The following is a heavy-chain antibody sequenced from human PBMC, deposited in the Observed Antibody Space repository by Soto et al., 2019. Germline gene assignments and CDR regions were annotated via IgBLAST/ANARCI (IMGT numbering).Heavy chain of an antibody. V-gene: IGHV3-73*01. CDR1: GFTFSDSF. Sequence: PGGSLRLSCAASGFTFSDSFIHWVRQAPGKGLEWVGRIRNKAKGYATHYAVSLRGRFTISRDDSSNTAFLQMYSLTTEDTAVYYCIKLIREYSSSFDRGQGTRVTVSS. CDR3: IKLIREYSSSFD. J-gene: IGHJ4*02. CDR2: IRNKAKGYAT. D-gene: IGHD2-2*01.